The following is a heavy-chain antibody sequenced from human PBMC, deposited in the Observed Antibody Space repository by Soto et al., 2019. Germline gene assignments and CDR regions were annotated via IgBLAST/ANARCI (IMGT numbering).Heavy chain of an antibody. D-gene: IGHD3-3*01. V-gene: IGHV3-23*01. CDR2: ISGSGGST. CDR3: AKERDFWSGYYNWFDP. Sequence: GGSLRLSCAASGFTFSSYAMSWVRQAPGKGLEWVSAISGSGGSTYYADSVKGRFTISRDNSKNTLYLQMNSLRAEDTAVYYWAKERDFWSGYYNWFDPWGQGTLVTVSS. J-gene: IGHJ5*02. CDR1: GFTFSSYA.